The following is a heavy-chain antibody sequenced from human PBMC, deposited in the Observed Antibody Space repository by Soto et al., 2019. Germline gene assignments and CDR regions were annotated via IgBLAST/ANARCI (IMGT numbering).Heavy chain of an antibody. CDR2: IGGSGGGT. V-gene: IGHV3-23*01. CDR1: GCIFSNYD. J-gene: IGHJ6*02. D-gene: IGHD2-21*02. CDR3: VRQAKLTSVTANVCYYYGLDI. Sequence: EVQLLESGGGLVQPGGSLRLSCAASGCIFSNYDMSWVRQAPGKGLEWVAVIGGSGGGTYYADSVKGRFTISRDNSKNRLFLQTSSLRPDDTAVYFCVRQAKLTSVTANVCYYYGLDIWGQGTSVTVSS.